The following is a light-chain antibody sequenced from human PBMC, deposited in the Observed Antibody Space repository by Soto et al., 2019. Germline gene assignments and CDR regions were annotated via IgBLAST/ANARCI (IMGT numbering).Light chain of an antibody. V-gene: IGKV3-20*01. CDR2: DAS. J-gene: IGKJ1*01. CDR1: QSVTNSY. CDR3: QQYGGSPRT. Sequence: EIVLTQSPGTLSLSPGERVTLSCRASQSVTNSYLAWYQQKPGQAPRLLIYDASTRATGIPDRFSGSGSGTDFTLTISRLEPEDFAVYYCQQYGGSPRTFGQGTKVEVK.